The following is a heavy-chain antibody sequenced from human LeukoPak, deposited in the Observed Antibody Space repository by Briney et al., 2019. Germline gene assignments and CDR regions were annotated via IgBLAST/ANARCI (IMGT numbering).Heavy chain of an antibody. V-gene: IGHV3-43*02. J-gene: IGHJ6*02. CDR1: GFTFGAFA. CDR3: ATWAFYHNLDV. D-gene: IGHD1-14*01. CDR2: INKDGSNT. Sequence: GGSLRLSCEASGFTFGAFAMHWVRQAPGKGLECVSLINKDGSNTYYADSVKGRFTISRDNSKDSLYLQMNSLRTEDSALYYCATWAFYHNLDVWGQGITVIVSS.